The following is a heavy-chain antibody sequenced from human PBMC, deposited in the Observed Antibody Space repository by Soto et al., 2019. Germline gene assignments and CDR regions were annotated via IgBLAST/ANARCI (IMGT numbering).Heavy chain of an antibody. CDR1: GFTFSSYA. J-gene: IGHJ4*02. CDR2: ISWNSDII. V-gene: IGHV3-9*01. D-gene: IGHD2-15*01. CDR3: AKAAVVDQKRWRNFFDS. Sequence: PGGSLRLSCAASGFTFSSYAMSWVRQAPGKGLEWVSAISWNSDIIDYVDSVKGRFTISRDNAKNSLYLRMNSLRPEDTALYYCAKAAVVDQKRWRNFFDSWGQGTLVTVSS.